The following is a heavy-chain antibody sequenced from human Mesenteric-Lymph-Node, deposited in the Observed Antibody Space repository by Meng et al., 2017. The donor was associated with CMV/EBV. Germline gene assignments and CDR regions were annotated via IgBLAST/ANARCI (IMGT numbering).Heavy chain of an antibody. Sequence: SETLSLTCTVSGDSISSAHYYWGWIRQPPGKGLEWIGIIYYSGSTYYNPSLKSRVTLSLDTSKNQFSLKLSSVTAADTAVYYCARVAVAVTYYFDYWGQGTLVTVSS. CDR1: GDSISSAHYY. V-gene: IGHV4-39*07. D-gene: IGHD6-19*01. CDR2: IYYSGST. J-gene: IGHJ4*02. CDR3: ARVAVAVTYYFDY.